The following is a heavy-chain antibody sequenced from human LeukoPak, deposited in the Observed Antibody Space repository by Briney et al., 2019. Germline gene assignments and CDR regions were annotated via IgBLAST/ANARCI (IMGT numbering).Heavy chain of an antibody. CDR2: ISGSGSTI. J-gene: IGHJ4*02. V-gene: IGHV3-48*03. CDR3: ARDLGVITTYFDY. D-gene: IGHD3-3*01. CDR1: GFTFSNYE. Sequence: GGSLRLSCAASGFTFSNYEMNWVRQAPGKGLEWVSYISGSGSTIYYADSVKGRFTISRDNAKNSLYLQMNSLRAEDTAVYYCARDLGVITTYFDYWGQGTLVTVSS.